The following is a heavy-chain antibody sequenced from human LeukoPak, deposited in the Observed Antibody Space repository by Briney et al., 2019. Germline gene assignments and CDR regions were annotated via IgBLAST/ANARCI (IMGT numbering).Heavy chain of an antibody. CDR3: ARDGYNFFHYYYYYYMDV. V-gene: IGHV1-18*01. CDR2: ISAYNGNT. D-gene: IGHD5-24*01. Sequence: ASVKVPCKASGYTFNSHGISWVRQAPGQRLEWIGWISAYNGNTNYAQKLQGRVTMTTDTSTSTAYMELRSLRSDDTAVYYCARDGYNFFHYYYYYYMDVWGKGTTVTISS. J-gene: IGHJ6*03. CDR1: GYTFNSHG.